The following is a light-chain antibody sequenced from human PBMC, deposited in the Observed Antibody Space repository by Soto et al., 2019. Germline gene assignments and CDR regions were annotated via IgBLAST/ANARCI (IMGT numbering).Light chain of an antibody. V-gene: IGKV1-5*03. CDR2: RAS. CDR1: QSISNS. CDR3: QQYSTYPDT. Sequence: DIQMTQISSTRSASVGDRDLTTCRASQSISNSLAWYQQKTGKAPKLLIYRASALQSGVPSRFSGSGSGTEFTLTIDSLQPDDFATFYCQQYSTYPDTFGEGTKVDIK. J-gene: IGKJ4*01.